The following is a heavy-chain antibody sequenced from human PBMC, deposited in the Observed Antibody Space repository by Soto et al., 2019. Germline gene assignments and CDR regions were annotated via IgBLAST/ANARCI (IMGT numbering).Heavy chain of an antibody. Sequence: SETLSLTCAVYGGSFSCYYWSWIRQPPGKGLEWIGEINHSGSTNYNPSLKSRVTISVDTSKNQFSLKLSSVTAADTAVYYCARVPGYYGSGSYSHYYYGMDVWGQGTTVTVS. D-gene: IGHD3-10*01. J-gene: IGHJ6*02. CDR3: ARVPGYYGSGSYSHYYYGMDV. CDR2: INHSGST. CDR1: GGSFSCYY. V-gene: IGHV4-34*01.